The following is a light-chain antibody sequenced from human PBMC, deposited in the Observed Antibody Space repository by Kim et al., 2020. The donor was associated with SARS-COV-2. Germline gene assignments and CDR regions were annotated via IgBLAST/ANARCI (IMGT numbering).Light chain of an antibody. V-gene: IGKV1-33*01. CDR3: QQYDTLPVT. CDR2: DVS. Sequence: DIQLSQSPSSLSASVGDRVTITCQASQDINVFLNWYQQRPGKAPKLLIHDVSNLETEVPSRFSGSGFGTDFTFTISSLQPEDIATYYCQQYDTLPVTFGGGTKVGI. CDR1: QDINVF. J-gene: IGKJ4*01.